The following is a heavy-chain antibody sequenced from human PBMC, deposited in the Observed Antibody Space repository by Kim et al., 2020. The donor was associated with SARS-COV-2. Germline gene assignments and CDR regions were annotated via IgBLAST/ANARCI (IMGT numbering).Heavy chain of an antibody. CDR3: ARDRYYDSSGYYLYWY. J-gene: IGHJ2*01. Sequence: SETLSLTCTVSGGSVSSGSYYWSWIRQPPGKGLEWIGYISYSGSTNYNPSLKSRVTISVDTSKNQFSLKLSSVTAADTAVYYCARDRYYDSSGYYLYWY. D-gene: IGHD3-22*01. CDR1: GGSVSSGSYY. CDR2: ISYSGST. V-gene: IGHV4-61*01.